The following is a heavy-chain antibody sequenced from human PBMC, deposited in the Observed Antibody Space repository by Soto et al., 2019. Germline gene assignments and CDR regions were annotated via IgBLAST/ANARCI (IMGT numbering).Heavy chain of an antibody. CDR1: GGTFSSYA. J-gene: IGHJ1*01. D-gene: IGHD3-22*01. CDR2: IIPIFGTA. Sequence: QVQLVQSGAEVKKPGSSVKVSCKASGGTFSSYAISWVRQAPGQGLEWMGGIIPIFGTANYAQKFQGRVTITADEYTSTAYMELSSLRSEDTAVYYCARGVRDYYDSSGYYGAEYFQHWGQGTLVTVSS. V-gene: IGHV1-69*01. CDR3: ARGVRDYYDSSGYYGAEYFQH.